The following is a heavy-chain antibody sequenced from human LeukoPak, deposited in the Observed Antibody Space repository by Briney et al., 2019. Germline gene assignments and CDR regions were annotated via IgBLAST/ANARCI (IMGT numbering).Heavy chain of an antibody. CDR3: AKDRVDCSSTSCYPDAFDI. V-gene: IGHV3-23*01. J-gene: IGHJ3*02. CDR2: ISGSGGST. CDR1: GFTFSSYA. D-gene: IGHD2-2*01. Sequence: AGGSLRLSCAASGFTFSSYAMSWVRQAPGKGLEWVSAISGSGGSTYYADSVKGPFTISRDNSKNTLYLQMNSLRAEDTAVYYCAKDRVDCSSTSCYPDAFDIWGQGTMVTVSS.